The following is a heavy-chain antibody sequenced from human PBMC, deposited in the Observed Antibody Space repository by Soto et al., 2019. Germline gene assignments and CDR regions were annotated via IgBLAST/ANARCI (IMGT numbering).Heavy chain of an antibody. D-gene: IGHD5-12*01. J-gene: IGHJ5*02. V-gene: IGHV4-34*01. CDR3: ATHSLDSGYGSS. CDR1: GGSISGYY. Sequence: SQTLSLTCAVYGGSISGYYWSRISQPPGKGLEWIGEINNSGGSNYHPSLKSRVIISVDTSRNQFTLEVTSVTAADSAVYYCATHSLDSGYGSSWGPGTLVTVSS. CDR2: INNSGGS.